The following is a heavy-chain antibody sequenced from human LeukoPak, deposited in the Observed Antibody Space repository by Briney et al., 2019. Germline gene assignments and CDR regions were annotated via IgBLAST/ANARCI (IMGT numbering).Heavy chain of an antibody. CDR1: GGSIDITNY. V-gene: IGHV4-4*02. Sequence: SETLSLTCDVSGGSIDITNYWSWVRQAPGKGLEWIGEISHSGTTNYNPSLRSRVAMSLDRDNNQFSLSLRSVTAADTAVYYCAKEGGFYRPLDYTGQGTLVTVSS. D-gene: IGHD3-3*01. J-gene: IGHJ4*02. CDR2: ISHSGTT. CDR3: AKEGGFYRPLDY.